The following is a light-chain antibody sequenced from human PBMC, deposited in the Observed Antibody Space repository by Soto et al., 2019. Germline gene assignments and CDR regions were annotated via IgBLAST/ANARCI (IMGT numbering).Light chain of an antibody. CDR2: WAS. CDR3: QQYYTTPLT. CDR1: QSLLH. V-gene: IGKV4-1*01. J-gene: IGKJ1*01. Sequence: DIVMTQSPDSLAVSLGERATINCKSSQSLLHLAWYQQKQGQPPKLLIYWASTRESGVPDRFSGSGSGTDFTLTISSLQAEDVAVYYCQQYYTTPLTFGQGTKVEIK.